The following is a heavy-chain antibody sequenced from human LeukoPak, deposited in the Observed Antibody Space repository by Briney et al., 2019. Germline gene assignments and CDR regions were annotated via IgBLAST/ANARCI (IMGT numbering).Heavy chain of an antibody. J-gene: IGHJ4*02. CDR3: ARCSGVFGSSDY. D-gene: IGHD6-6*01. CDR1: GFSFSSYS. CDR2: ISSGTGSYI. V-gene: IGHV3-21*01. Sequence: GGSLRLSCVASGFSFSSYSMNWVRQAPGKGLEWVSTISSGTGSYIYYADSVRGRFTISRDNAKYSLYLQMSSLRAEATAVYYCARCSGVFGSSDYWGQGTLVTVSS.